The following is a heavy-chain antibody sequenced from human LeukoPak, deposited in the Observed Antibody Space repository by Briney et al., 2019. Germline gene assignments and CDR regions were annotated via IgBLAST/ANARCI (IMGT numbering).Heavy chain of an antibody. D-gene: IGHD6-13*01. Sequence: PSETLSLTCTVSGGSISSSGYYWGWIRQPPGKGLEWIGSIYYSGSTYYNPSLKSRVTISVDTSKKQFSLKLSSVTAADTAVYYCAREGHSSSWSEAFDIWGQGTMVTVSS. CDR3: AREGHSSSWSEAFDI. CDR1: GGSISSSGYY. J-gene: IGHJ3*02. V-gene: IGHV4-39*07. CDR2: IYYSGST.